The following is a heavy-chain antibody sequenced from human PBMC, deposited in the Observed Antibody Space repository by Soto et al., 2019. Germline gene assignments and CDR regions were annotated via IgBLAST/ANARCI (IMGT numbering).Heavy chain of an antibody. CDR3: ARESEDLTSNFDY. V-gene: IGHV3-21*06. CDR2: ISSTTNYI. J-gene: IGHJ4*02. CDR1: GFTFTRYS. Sequence: GGSLRLSCAASGFTFTRYSMNWGRQAPGKGLEWVSSISSTTNYIYYGDSMKGRFTISRDNAKNSLYLEMNSLRAEDTAVYYCARESEDLTSNFDYWGQGTLVTVSS.